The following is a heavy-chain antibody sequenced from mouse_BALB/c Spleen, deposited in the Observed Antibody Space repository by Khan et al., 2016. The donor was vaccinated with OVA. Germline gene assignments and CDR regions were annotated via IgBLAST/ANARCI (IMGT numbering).Heavy chain of an antibody. CDR1: GFPLPNYG. J-gene: IGHJ4*01. CDR3: ARQPYYHYNIMDY. Sequence: FQLREQKLALLPPPQTLPITSTISGFPLPNYGLHWVRKLPGKGLDWLLGIWGVGSTTYNSALKSRLTISKDNSESQVFLKMNSLQTDDTAMYFCARQPYYHYNIMDYWGQGTSVTVSS. V-gene: IGHV2-6-1*01. CDR2: IWGVGST. D-gene: IGHD2-10*01.